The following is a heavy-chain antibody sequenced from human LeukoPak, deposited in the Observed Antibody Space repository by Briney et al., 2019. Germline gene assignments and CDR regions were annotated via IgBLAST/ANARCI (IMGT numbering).Heavy chain of an antibody. Sequence: KPSETLSLTCAVSDYSISNAYYWSWIRQPPGKGLEWIGSISHGGSTHYNASLKSRVTISLEASKNQFSLRLSSVTAADTAVYYCARQADVPSSIGYFDFWGQGAPVTVSS. CDR2: ISHGGST. CDR3: ARQADVPSSIGYFDF. D-gene: IGHD2/OR15-2a*01. CDR1: DYSISNAYY. J-gene: IGHJ4*02. V-gene: IGHV4-38-2*01.